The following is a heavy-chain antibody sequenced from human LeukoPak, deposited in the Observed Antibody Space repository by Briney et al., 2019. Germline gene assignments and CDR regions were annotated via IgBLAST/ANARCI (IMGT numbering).Heavy chain of an antibody. D-gene: IGHD5-18*01. J-gene: IGHJ4*02. CDR3: ARDAGYSYGGFDY. CDR2: IYYSGST. Sequence: SETLSLTCTVSGGSISSYYWSWIRQPPGKGLEWIGYIYYSGSTNYNPSHKSRVTIPVDTSKNQFSLKLSSVTAADTAVYYCARDAGYSYGGFDYWGQGTLVTVSS. CDR1: GGSISSYY. V-gene: IGHV4-59*01.